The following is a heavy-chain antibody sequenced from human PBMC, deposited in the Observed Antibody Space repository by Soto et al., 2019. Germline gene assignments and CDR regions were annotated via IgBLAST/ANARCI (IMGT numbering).Heavy chain of an antibody. CDR3: AYGGSCDY. CDR1: GLSFNTYE. V-gene: IGHV3-48*03. D-gene: IGHD1-26*01. J-gene: IGHJ4*02. Sequence: EVQLVESGGGLVQPGWSLRLSCAASGLSFNTYEMNWVRQAPGQGLEWVSYISSSGSTIYYADSVKGRFTVSRDNGKNSLYLQMNSMRAEDTAVYYCAYGGSCDYWGQGTQVTVSS. CDR2: ISSSGSTI.